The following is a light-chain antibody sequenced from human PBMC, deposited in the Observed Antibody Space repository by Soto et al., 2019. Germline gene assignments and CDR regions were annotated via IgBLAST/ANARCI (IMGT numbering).Light chain of an antibody. CDR1: QSIRSW. J-gene: IGKJ4*01. Sequence: DIQMTQSPSTLSASVGDRVTITCRASQSIRSWLAWYQQKPGKAPKLLIYDGSSLESGVPSRFSGSGSGTDFTLTISSLQPDEFATYYCQQYNSHSTFGGGTKVEIK. V-gene: IGKV1-5*01. CDR3: QQYNSHST. CDR2: DGS.